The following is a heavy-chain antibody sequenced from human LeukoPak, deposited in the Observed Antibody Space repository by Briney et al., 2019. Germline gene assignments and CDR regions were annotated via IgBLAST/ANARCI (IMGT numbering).Heavy chain of an antibody. J-gene: IGHJ4*02. CDR1: GFIFSSHG. CDR3: ARRAVAGAYYFDY. V-gene: IGHV3-23*01. D-gene: IGHD6-19*01. Sequence: GGTLRLSCAASGFIFSSHGMKWVRQAAGRGRECVAVISPSEDITYYADSVKGPSTISRDNSKSTLYLQMNRLRAEDTAVYYCARRAVAGAYYFDYWGQGTLVTVSS. CDR2: ISPSEDIT.